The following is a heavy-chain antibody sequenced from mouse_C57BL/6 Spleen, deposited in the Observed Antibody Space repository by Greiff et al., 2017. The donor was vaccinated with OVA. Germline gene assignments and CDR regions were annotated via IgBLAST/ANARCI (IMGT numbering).Heavy chain of an antibody. Sequence: VKLQQPGAELVRPGSSVKLSCKASGYTFTSYWMHWVKQRPIQGLEWIGNIDPSDSETHYNQKFKDKATLTVDKSSSTAYMQFSSLTSEDSAVYYCAMGPYDYDVGSWFAYWGQGTLVTVSA. D-gene: IGHD2-4*01. CDR3: AMGPYDYDVGSWFAY. V-gene: IGHV1-52*01. J-gene: IGHJ3*01. CDR1: GYTFTSYW. CDR2: IDPSDSET.